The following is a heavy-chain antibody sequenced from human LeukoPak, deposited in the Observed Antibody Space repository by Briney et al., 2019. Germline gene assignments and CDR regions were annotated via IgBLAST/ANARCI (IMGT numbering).Heavy chain of an antibody. CDR1: VGSISSITYY. V-gene: IGHV4-39*01. J-gene: IGHJ1*01. CDR2: IYYSGST. Sequence: PSDTLSLTCTGSVGSISSITYYWGWIRQPPGKGLEWIGTIYYSGSTCYNPSLKSRVTISVDTSKNQFSLKLSSVTAADTAVYYCAGSIVVVVGYFQHWGQGTLVTVSS. D-gene: IGHD3-22*01. CDR3: AGSIVVVVGYFQH.